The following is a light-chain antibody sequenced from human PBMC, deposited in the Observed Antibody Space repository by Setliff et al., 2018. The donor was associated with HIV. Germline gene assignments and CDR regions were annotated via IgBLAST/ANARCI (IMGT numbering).Light chain of an antibody. CDR3: SSYTTSSTRV. V-gene: IGLV2-14*01. Sequence: QSVLAQPASVSGSPGQSITISCTGSRSDIGTYNYVSWYQQHPGKAPKLMIYDVSNRPSGVSDRFSGSKSGNTASLTISGVQAEVEADYYCSSYTTSSTRVLGTGTKVTVL. J-gene: IGLJ1*01. CDR2: DVS. CDR1: RSDIGTYNY.